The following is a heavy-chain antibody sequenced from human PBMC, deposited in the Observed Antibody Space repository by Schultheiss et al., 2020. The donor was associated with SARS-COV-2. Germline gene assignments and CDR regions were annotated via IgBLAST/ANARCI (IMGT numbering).Heavy chain of an antibody. J-gene: IGHJ5*02. CDR2: INPNSGGST. CDR3: ARATVGPELDGWFDP. CDR1: GGTFSSYA. V-gene: IGHV1-46*01. Sequence: ASVKVSCKASGGTFSSYAISWVRQAPGQGLEWMGWINPNSGGSTSYAQKFQGRVTMTRDTSTSTVYMELSRLRSDDTAVYYCARATVGPELDGWFDPWGQGTLVTVSS. D-gene: IGHD1-26*01.